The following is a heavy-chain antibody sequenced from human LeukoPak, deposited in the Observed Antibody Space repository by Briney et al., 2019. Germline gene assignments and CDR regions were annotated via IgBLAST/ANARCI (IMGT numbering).Heavy chain of an antibody. CDR1: GFTFDDYA. CDR3: AKVGQFYGMDV. CDR2: ISWNSGSI. D-gene: IGHD3-16*01. J-gene: IGHJ6*02. V-gene: IGHV3-9*01. Sequence: HPGRSLRLSCAASGFTFDDYAMHWVRQAPGKGLEWVSGISWNSGSIGYADSVKGRFTISRDNAKNSLYLQMNSLGAEDTALYYCAKVGQFYGMDVWGQGTTVTVSS.